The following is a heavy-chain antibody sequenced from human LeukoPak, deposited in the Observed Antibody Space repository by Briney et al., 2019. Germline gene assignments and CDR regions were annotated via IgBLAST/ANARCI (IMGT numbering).Heavy chain of an antibody. J-gene: IGHJ6*04. Sequence: LSLTCAVYGGSFSGYYWSWIRQPPGKWLEWVSYISSSGVTVYYADSVKGRFTLSRDNAKNSLYLQMNSLRDEDTAVYYCAELGITMIGGVWGKGTTGTISS. CDR3: AELGITMIGGV. V-gene: IGHV3-11*04. D-gene: IGHD3-10*02. CDR2: ISSSGVTV. CDR1: GGSFSGYY.